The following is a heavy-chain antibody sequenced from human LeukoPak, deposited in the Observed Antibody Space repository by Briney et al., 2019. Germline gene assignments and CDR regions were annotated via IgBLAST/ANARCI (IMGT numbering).Heavy chain of an antibody. V-gene: IGHV1-2*02. CDR1: GYTFTDYY. D-gene: IGHD2-2*02. J-gene: IGHJ6*03. Sequence: ASVKVSCQASGYTFTDYYMHWVRQAPGQGLEWMGWISPYSGDTNYAQKFQGRVTMTRDTSITTAYMELTRLRSDDTAVYYCARDPKYQLLYGYYMDVWGTGTTVTISS. CDR2: ISPYSGDT. CDR3: ARDPKYQLLYGYYMDV.